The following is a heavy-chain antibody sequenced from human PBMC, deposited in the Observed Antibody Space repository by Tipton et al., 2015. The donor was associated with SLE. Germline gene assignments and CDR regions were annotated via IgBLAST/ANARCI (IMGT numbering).Heavy chain of an antibody. V-gene: IGHV1-18*01. CDR2: ISAYNGNT. D-gene: IGHD2-2*01. J-gene: IGHJ4*02. CDR3: ARDGDFLGYCSSTSCPGYYVDY. Sequence: QLAQSGAEVKKPGASVKVSCKASGYTFTSYGISWVRQAPGQGLEWMGWISAYNGNTNYAQKLQGRVTMTTDTSTSTAYMELRSLRSDDTAVYYCARDGDFLGYCSSTSCPGYYVDYWGQGTRVTVSS. CDR1: GYTFTSYG.